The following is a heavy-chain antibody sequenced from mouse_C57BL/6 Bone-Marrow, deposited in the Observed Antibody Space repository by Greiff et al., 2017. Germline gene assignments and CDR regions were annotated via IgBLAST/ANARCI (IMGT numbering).Heavy chain of an antibody. CDR3: AGTAQATAWFAY. CDR1: GFTFSSYG. Sequence: EVQGVESGGDLVKPGGSLKLSCAASGFTFSSYGMSWVRQTPDKRLEWVATISSGGSYTYYPDSVKGRFTISRDNAKNTLYLQMSSLKSEDTAMYYCAGTAQATAWFAYWGQGTLVTVSA. CDR2: ISSGGSYT. V-gene: IGHV5-6*01. J-gene: IGHJ3*01. D-gene: IGHD3-2*02.